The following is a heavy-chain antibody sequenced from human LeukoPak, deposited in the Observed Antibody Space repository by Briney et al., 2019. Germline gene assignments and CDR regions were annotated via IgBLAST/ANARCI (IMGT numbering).Heavy chain of an antibody. CDR3: AKDHPYYYGSGSYFDY. D-gene: IGHD3-10*01. CDR2: ISYDGSNK. CDR1: GFTFSSYG. V-gene: IGHV3-30*18. J-gene: IGHJ4*02. Sequence: PGGSLRLSCAASGFTFSSYGMHWVRQAPGKGLEWVAVISYDGSNKYYADSVKGRFTISRDNSKNTLYLQMNSLRAEDTAVYYCAKDHPYYYGSGSYFDYWGQGTLVTVSS.